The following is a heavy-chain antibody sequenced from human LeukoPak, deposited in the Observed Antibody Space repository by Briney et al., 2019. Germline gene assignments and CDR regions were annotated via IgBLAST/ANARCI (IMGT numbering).Heavy chain of an antibody. CDR2: IWYDGNKK. CDR1: GFTFSSYG. J-gene: IGHJ4*02. CDR3: ARGQLLFDY. V-gene: IGHV3-33*01. D-gene: IGHD2-2*01. Sequence: GGSLRLSCAASGFTFSSYGLRWVRQAPGKGLEWVAVIWYDGNKKYYAGSVKGRFTISRDNSKDTLYLQMNSLRAEDTAVYYCARGQLLFDYWGQGTLVTVSS.